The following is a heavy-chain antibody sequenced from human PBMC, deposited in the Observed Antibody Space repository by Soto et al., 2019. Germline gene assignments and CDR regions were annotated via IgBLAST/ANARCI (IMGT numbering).Heavy chain of an antibody. V-gene: IGHV4-59*01. CDR3: DRDLHSFPTRRSSDL. J-gene: IGHJ2*01. D-gene: IGHD1-1*01. CDR2: MYNTGST. Sequence: GKGLEWIGYMYNTGSTIYNPSLKSRVTISVDTSKNQFSLKLNSVTAVYLSVYYYDRDLHSFPTRRSSDL.